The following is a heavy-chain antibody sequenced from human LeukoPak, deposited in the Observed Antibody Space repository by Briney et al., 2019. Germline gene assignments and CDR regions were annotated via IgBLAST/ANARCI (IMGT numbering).Heavy chain of an antibody. Sequence: PGGSLRLSCAASGFIFGNYAMHWVRQAPGKGLEWVAVISYDGSNKYYADSVKGRFTISRDNSKNTLFLQMNSLRTEDTAVYYCARDLDSSSWYILWFDPWGQGTLVTVSS. J-gene: IGHJ5*02. CDR3: ARDLDSSSWYILWFDP. CDR1: GFIFGNYA. D-gene: IGHD6-13*01. CDR2: ISYDGSNK. V-gene: IGHV3-30-3*01.